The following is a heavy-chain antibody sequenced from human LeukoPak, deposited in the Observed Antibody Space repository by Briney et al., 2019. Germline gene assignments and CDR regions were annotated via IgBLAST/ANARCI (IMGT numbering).Heavy chain of an antibody. V-gene: IGHV3-48*04. CDR1: GFTFSSYS. CDR3: ARNSGGHNYALDGFDI. CDR2: ISSSTNTI. D-gene: IGHD5-24*01. Sequence: SGGSLRLSCAASGFTFSSYSMNWVRQAPGKGLEWVSYISSSTNTIYYADSVKGRFTISRDNAKNSLYLQMNSLRAEDTAVYYCARNSGGHNYALDGFDIWGQGTMVTVSS. J-gene: IGHJ3*02.